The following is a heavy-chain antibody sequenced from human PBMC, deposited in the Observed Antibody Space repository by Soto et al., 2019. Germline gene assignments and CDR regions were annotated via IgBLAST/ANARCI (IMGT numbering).Heavy chain of an antibody. V-gene: IGHV3-21*01. Sequence: EVELVESGGGLVKPGGSLRLSCLASRFRFSDYTMTWVRQAPGKGLEWVSSISIISTYIYYGDSVKGRFTISRDNAKNSLYLQMNSLRVEDTAVYYCARRGSEVTTGGGALDMGGQGTRVTVSS. CDR2: ISIISTYI. J-gene: IGHJ3*02. CDR3: ARRGSEVTTGGGALDM. D-gene: IGHD4-17*01. CDR1: RFRFSDYT.